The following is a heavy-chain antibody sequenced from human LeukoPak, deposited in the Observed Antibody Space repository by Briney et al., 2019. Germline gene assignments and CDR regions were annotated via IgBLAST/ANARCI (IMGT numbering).Heavy chain of an antibody. CDR2: IYNSGNT. D-gene: IGHD2-15*01. CDR3: ARFSRSGGTCSPEDY. J-gene: IGHJ4*02. Sequence: PSETLSLTCTVSGGSISSYYWSWIRQPAGKGLEWIGRIYNSGNTNYNPSLKSRVTMSVDTSRNQFSLRLSSVTAADTAVYYRARFSRSGGTCSPEDYWGEGTLVTVSS. V-gene: IGHV4-4*07. CDR1: GGSISSYY.